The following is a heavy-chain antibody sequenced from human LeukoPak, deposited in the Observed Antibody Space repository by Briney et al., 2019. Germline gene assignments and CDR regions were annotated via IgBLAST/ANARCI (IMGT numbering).Heavy chain of an antibody. Sequence: GGSLRLSCAASGFTVSSNYMSWVRQALGKGLEWVSVIYSGGSTYYADSVKGRFTISRDNSKNTLYLQMNSLRAEDTAVYYCAREPWLSYFDYWGQGTLVTVSS. CDR1: GFTVSSNY. D-gene: IGHD3-9*01. CDR3: AREPWLSYFDY. CDR2: IYSGGST. V-gene: IGHV3-53*01. J-gene: IGHJ4*02.